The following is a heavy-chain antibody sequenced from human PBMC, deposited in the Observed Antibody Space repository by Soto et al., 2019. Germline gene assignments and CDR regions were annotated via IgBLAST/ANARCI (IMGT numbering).Heavy chain of an antibody. CDR3: ARDRGRQQLAPYDYYYYYGMDV. V-gene: IGHV3-48*02. D-gene: IGHD6-13*01. Sequence: GGSLRLSCAASGFTFSSYSMNWVRQAPGKGLEWVSYISSSSSTIYYADSVKGRFTISRDNAKNSLYLQMNSLRDEDTAVYYCARDRGRQQLAPYDYYYYYGMDVWGQGTTVTVSS. CDR1: GFTFSSYS. J-gene: IGHJ6*02. CDR2: ISSSSSTI.